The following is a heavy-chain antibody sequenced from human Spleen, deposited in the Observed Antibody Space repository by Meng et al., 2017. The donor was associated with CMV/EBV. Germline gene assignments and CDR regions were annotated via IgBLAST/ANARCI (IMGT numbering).Heavy chain of an antibody. J-gene: IGHJ4*02. CDR3: AGRDSTLSDY. Sequence: GESLKISCAASGFTLSSYWMTWVRQAPGKGLEWVSYISSSSTTIYYADSVRGRFTISRDNSKNMVYLQMNSLRAEDTAVYYCAGRDSTLSDYWGQGTLVTVSS. CDR1: GFTLSSYW. D-gene: IGHD6-6*01. V-gene: IGHV3-48*01. CDR2: ISSSSTTI.